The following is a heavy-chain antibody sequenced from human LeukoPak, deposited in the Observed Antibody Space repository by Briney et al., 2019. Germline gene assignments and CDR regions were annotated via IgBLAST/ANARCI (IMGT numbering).Heavy chain of an antibody. V-gene: IGHV3-21*01. CDR2: ISSSSSYI. CDR3: ARTHFSDDAFDI. Sequence: GGSLRLSCAASGFTFSSYSMNWVRQAPGKGLEWVSSISSSSSYIYYADSVKGRFTISRDNAKNSLYLRMNSLRAEDTAVYYCARTHFSDDAFDIWGQGTMVTVSS. CDR1: GFTFSSYS. J-gene: IGHJ3*02. D-gene: IGHD6-25*01.